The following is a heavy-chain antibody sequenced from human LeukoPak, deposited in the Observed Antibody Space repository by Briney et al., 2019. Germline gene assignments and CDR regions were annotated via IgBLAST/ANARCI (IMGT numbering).Heavy chain of an antibody. CDR3: ARCERFGDGELGFDP. Sequence: SQTLSLTCTVSGGSISSGSYYWSWIRQPAGKGLEWIGRIYTSGSTNYNPSLKSRVTISVDTSKNQFSLKLSSVTAADTAVYYCARCERFGDGELGFDPWGQGTLVTVSS. CDR1: GGSISSGSYY. J-gene: IGHJ5*02. V-gene: IGHV4-61*02. CDR2: IYTSGST. D-gene: IGHD3-10*01.